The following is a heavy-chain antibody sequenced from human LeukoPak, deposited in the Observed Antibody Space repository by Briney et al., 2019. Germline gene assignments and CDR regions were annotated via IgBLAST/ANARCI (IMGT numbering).Heavy chain of an antibody. J-gene: IGHJ3*02. CDR3: ARGEVGARGAFDI. V-gene: IGHV3-72*01. CDR1: GFTFSDHY. CDR2: TRNKANSYTT. Sequence: GGSLRLSCAASGFTFSDHYMDWVRQAPGKGLEWVGRTRNKANSYTTEYAASVKGRFTISRDDSKNSLHLQMNSLKTEDTAVYYCARGEVGARGAFDIWGQGTMVTVSS. D-gene: IGHD1-26*01.